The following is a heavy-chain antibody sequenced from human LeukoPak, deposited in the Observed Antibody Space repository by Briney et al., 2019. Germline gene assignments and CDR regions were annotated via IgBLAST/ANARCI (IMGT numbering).Heavy chain of an antibody. Sequence: PSETLSLTCTVSGGSISSYYWSWIRQPAGKGLEWIGRIYTSGSTNYNPSLKSRVTMSVDTSKNQLSLKLSSVTAADTAVYYCARDLFDYGDQGYWFDPWGQGTLVTVSS. CDR3: ARDLFDYGDQGYWFDP. V-gene: IGHV4-4*07. D-gene: IGHD4-17*01. CDR1: GGSISSYY. J-gene: IGHJ5*02. CDR2: IYTSGST.